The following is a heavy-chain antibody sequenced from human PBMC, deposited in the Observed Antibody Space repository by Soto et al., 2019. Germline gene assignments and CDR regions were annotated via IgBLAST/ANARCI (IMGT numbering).Heavy chain of an antibody. CDR1: GFTFSNFW. V-gene: IGHV3-7*04. J-gene: IGHJ5*02. CDR3: AKDASGWSVT. CDR2: MSPDGSEK. Sequence: DVQLVESGGDLVQPGGSPRLSCAASGFTFSNFWMSWVRQAPGRGLEWVANMSPDGSEKYYLDSVRGRFTISRDNAKNSLSLQINSLRAEDTAVYYCAKDASGWSVTWGQGTPVIVSS. D-gene: IGHD6-19*01.